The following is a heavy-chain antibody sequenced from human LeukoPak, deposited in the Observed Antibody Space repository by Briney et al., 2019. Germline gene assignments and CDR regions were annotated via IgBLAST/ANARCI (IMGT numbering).Heavy chain of an antibody. D-gene: IGHD3-9*01. V-gene: IGHV4-4*07. CDR3: ARSKADYDILTGYPRYYYYGMDV. CDR1: GGSISSYY. Sequence: SETLSLTCTVSGGSISSYYWSWIRQPAGKGLEWIGRIYTSGSTNYNPSLKSRVTMSVDTSRNQFSLKLSSVTAADTAVYYCARSKADYDILTGYPRYYYYGMDVWGQGTTVTVSS. CDR2: IYTSGST. J-gene: IGHJ6*02.